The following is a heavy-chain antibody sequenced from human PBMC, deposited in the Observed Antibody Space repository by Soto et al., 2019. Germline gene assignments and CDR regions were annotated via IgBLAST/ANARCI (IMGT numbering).Heavy chain of an antibody. J-gene: IGHJ4*02. CDR3: AREGDRYCSGGSCDLDY. D-gene: IGHD2-15*01. CDR1: GFTFTTYW. Sequence: PVGSLRLSCAASGFTFTTYWVTWVRQAPGKGLEWVANINQDGSEKNYVDSVKGRFTISRDNAKNSVYLQMNSLRADDTAVYYCAREGDRYCSGGSCDLDYWGQGTVVTVSS. V-gene: IGHV3-7*03. CDR2: INQDGSEK.